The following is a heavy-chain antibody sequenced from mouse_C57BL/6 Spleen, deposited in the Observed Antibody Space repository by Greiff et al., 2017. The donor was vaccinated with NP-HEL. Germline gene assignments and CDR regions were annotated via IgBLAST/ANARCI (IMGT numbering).Heavy chain of an antibody. Sequence: QVQLQQSGAELARPGASVKLSCKASGYTFTSYGISWVKQRTGQGLEWIGEIYPRSGNTYYNEKFKGKATLTADKSSSTAYMELRSLTSEDSAVYFCASGGNDWDGAYWGQGTLVTVSA. V-gene: IGHV1-81*01. D-gene: IGHD4-1*01. CDR2: IYPRSGNT. J-gene: IGHJ3*01. CDR1: GYTFTSYG. CDR3: ASGGNDWDGAY.